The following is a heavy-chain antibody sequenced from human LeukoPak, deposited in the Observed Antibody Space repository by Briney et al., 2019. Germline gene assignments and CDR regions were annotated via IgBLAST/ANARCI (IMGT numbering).Heavy chain of an antibody. D-gene: IGHD2-15*01. CDR3: ARVRVDIVVVVAVDY. CDR2: INAYNGNT. J-gene: IGHJ4*02. Sequence: SVKVSCKASRYTFSRYSISWVRQAPGQGLEWMGWINAYNGNTNYAQEVQGSVTMTTDTSTSTAYMELRSMRSDDTAVYYSARVRVDIVVVVAVDYWGQGTLVTVSS. CDR1: RYTFSRYS. V-gene: IGHV1-18*01.